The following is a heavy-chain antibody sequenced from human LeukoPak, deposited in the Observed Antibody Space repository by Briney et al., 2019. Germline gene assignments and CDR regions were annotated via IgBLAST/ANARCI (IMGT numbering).Heavy chain of an antibody. Sequence: SETLSLTCAVYGGSFNSFYWTWVRQTPGKGLEWIGEINYSGNTNFNPSLKSRVSMSIDTSKNQFSLKLSSVTAADTAVYYCARLPLGWYGAIGHFDYWGQGTLVTVSS. CDR3: ARLPLGWYGAIGHFDY. J-gene: IGHJ4*02. V-gene: IGHV4-34*01. CDR1: GGSFNSFY. CDR2: INYSGNT. D-gene: IGHD6-19*01.